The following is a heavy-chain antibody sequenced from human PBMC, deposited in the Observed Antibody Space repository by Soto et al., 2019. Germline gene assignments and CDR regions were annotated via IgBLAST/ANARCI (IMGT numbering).Heavy chain of an antibody. CDR1: GFTFSDYY. V-gene: IGHV3-11*06. Sequence: GGSLRLSCAASGFTFSDYYMSWIRQAPGKGLEWVSYISSSSSYTNYADSVKGRFTISRDNAKNSLYLQMNSLRAEDTAVYYCARDPLEGATHRFYYGMDVWGQGTTVTVS. D-gene: IGHD1-26*01. J-gene: IGHJ6*02. CDR2: ISSSSSYT. CDR3: ARDPLEGATHRFYYGMDV.